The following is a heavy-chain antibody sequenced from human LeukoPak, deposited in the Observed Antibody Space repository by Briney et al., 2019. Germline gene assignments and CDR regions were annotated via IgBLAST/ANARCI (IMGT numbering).Heavy chain of an antibody. CDR3: ARVGLPTTTAWFDP. CDR1: GFTFSNYW. CDR2: IEQDGSEK. Sequence: GGSLRLSCAASGFTFSNYWMTWVRQAPGKGLEWVANIEQDGSEKYYVDSVKGRFTISRDNAKNTLYLQMNSLRAEDTAVYYCARVGLPTTTAWFDPWGQGTLVTVSS. D-gene: IGHD1-26*01. V-gene: IGHV3-7*01. J-gene: IGHJ5*02.